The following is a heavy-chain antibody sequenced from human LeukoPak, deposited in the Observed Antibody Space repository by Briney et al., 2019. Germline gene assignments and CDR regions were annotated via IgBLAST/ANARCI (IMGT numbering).Heavy chain of an antibody. V-gene: IGHV3-7*01. D-gene: IGHD1-14*01. CDR3: ARRGNLARAFFDY. CDR2: IKEDGSQE. Sequence: GGSLRLSCAASGFTFSNYWMGWVRQAPGKGLEWVANIKEDGSQEHYVDSVKGRFTISRDNAKNSLYLQMNSLRAEDTAIYFRARRGNLARAFFDYWGQGTLVIVSS. CDR1: GFTFSNYW. J-gene: IGHJ4*02.